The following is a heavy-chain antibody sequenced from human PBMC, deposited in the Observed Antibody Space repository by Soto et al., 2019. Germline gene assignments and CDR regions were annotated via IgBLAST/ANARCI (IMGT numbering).Heavy chain of an antibody. D-gene: IGHD3-3*02. CDR1: GFTFSSYW. Sequence: GGSLRLSCAASGFTFSSYWMHWVRQAPGKGLVWVSRINSDGSSTSYADSVKGRFTISRDNAKNTLYLQMNSLRAEDTAVYYCARDRVFAFTTYYYMDVWGKGTTVTVSS. J-gene: IGHJ6*03. V-gene: IGHV3-74*01. CDR2: INSDGSST. CDR3: ARDRVFAFTTYYYMDV.